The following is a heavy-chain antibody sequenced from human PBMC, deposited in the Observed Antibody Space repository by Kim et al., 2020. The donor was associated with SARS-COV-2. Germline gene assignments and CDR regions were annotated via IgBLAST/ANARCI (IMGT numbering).Heavy chain of an antibody. Sequence: YYADSVKGRFTISRDNSKNTLYLQMNSLRAEDTAVYYCARDPAATYYFDYWGQGTLVTVSS. D-gene: IGHD2-15*01. J-gene: IGHJ4*02. CDR3: ARDPAATYYFDY. V-gene: IGHV3-33*01.